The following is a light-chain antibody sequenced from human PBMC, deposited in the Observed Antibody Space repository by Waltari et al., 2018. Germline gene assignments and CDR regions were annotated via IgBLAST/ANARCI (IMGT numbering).Light chain of an antibody. CDR3: QQYNNWFRT. CDR2: GAS. J-gene: IGKJ1*01. CDR1: QSVSDK. Sequence: ERMMTQSPATLSVSPGERVTLFCRASQSVSDKLAWYQQKSGQAPRLLIYGASTRATGIPVRFSGSGSGTEFTLTISSLQSEDFAVYYCQQYNNWFRTFGQGTKVELK. V-gene: IGKV3-15*01.